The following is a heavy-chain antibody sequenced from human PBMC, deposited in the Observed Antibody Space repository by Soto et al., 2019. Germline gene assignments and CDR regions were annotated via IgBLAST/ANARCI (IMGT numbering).Heavy chain of an antibody. Sequence: QVQLQESGPGLVKPSQTLSLTCTVSGGSISSGDYYWSWIRQPPGKGLEWIGYIYYSGSTYYNPSLTSRVTISVDTSKNQFSLKLSSVTAADTAVYYCARAAFRYCGGDCFPRDDYWGQGTLVTVSS. V-gene: IGHV4-30-4*01. CDR1: GGSISSGDYY. CDR2: IYYSGST. D-gene: IGHD2-21*02. CDR3: ARAAFRYCGGDCFPRDDY. J-gene: IGHJ4*02.